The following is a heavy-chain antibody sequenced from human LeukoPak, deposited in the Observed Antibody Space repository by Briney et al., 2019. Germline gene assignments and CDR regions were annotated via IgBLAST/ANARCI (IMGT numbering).Heavy chain of an antibody. CDR1: GFTFSSYA. J-gene: IGHJ4*02. Sequence: GGSLRLSCAASGFTFSSYAMSWVRQAPGKGLEWVANIKQDGSEKYYVDSVKGRFTISRDNAKNSLYLQMNSLRAEDTAVYYCAKGRGAANYFDYWGQGTLVTVSS. CDR2: IKQDGSEK. D-gene: IGHD1-26*01. V-gene: IGHV3-7*03. CDR3: AKGRGAANYFDY.